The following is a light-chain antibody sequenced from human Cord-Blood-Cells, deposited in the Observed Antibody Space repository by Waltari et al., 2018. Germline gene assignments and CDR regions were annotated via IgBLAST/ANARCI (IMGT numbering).Light chain of an antibody. CDR1: HSINGH. V-gene: IGKV1-39*01. Sequence: DIQLTQSPSSLSASVGARVTITSRASHSINGHLHWYQQEPGKAPKLLIYAAPSLQSGVPSRFSGSGSVTDFTLTISSLQPEDFATYYCQQSYSTPPYTFGQGTKLAIK. CDR2: AAP. CDR3: QQSYSTPPYT. J-gene: IGKJ2*01.